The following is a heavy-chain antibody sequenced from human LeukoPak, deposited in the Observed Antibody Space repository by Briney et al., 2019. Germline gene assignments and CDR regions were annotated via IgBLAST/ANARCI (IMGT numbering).Heavy chain of an antibody. D-gene: IGHD3-10*01. Sequence: XKASGGTFISYAISWVRQAPGQGLEWMGRIIPIFGTANYAQKFQGRVTITTDESTITAYMELSSLRSEDTAVYYCLLTYYYGSGSPRSKLFDYWGQGTLVTVSS. CDR1: GGTFISYA. CDR3: LLTYYYGSGSPRSKLFDY. CDR2: IIPIFGTA. V-gene: IGHV1-69*05. J-gene: IGHJ4*02.